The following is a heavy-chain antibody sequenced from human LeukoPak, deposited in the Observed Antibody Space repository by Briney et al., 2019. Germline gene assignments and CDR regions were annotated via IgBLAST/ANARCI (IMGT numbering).Heavy chain of an antibody. CDR2: VSGSGGST. D-gene: IGHD1-26*01. CDR1: GFTFSSYD. Sequence: GGSLRLSCAASGFTFSSYDMSWVRQAPGKGLEWVSAVSGSGGSTYYADSVKGRFTISRDNSKSTLFLQMNSLRGEDTAVYYCAKDSHSGNYFDSWGRGTLVTVSS. V-gene: IGHV3-23*01. CDR3: AKDSHSGNYFDS. J-gene: IGHJ4*02.